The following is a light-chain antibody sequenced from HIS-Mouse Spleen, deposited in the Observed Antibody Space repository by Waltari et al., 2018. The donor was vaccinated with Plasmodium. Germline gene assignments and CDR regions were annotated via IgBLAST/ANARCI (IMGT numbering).Light chain of an antibody. Sequence: QSALTQPRSVSGSPGQSVTISCTGTSSDVGGYTYVSWYQQHPGKPPKLMISDFSKRPSGVPDRFSGSKSGNTASLTISGLQAEDEADYYCCSYAGSYTYVFGTGTKVTVL. V-gene: IGLV2-11*01. CDR3: CSYAGSYTYV. CDR1: SSDVGGYTY. CDR2: DFS. J-gene: IGLJ1*01.